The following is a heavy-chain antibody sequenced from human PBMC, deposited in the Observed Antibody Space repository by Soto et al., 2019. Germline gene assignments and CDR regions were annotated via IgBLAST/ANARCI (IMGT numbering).Heavy chain of an antibody. CDR1: GFTFSSYA. J-gene: IGHJ4*02. Sequence: EVQLLESGGGLVQPGGSLRLSCAASGFTFSSYAMSWVRQAPGKGLECVSAIGGRGDSTYYADSVKGRFTISRDNSRDTLYLQMNSLRAEDTAVYYCAKDLIYGYNSGRPFDYWGQGTLVTVSS. CDR3: AKDLIYGYNSGRPFDY. V-gene: IGHV3-23*01. CDR2: IGGRGDST. D-gene: IGHD6-19*01.